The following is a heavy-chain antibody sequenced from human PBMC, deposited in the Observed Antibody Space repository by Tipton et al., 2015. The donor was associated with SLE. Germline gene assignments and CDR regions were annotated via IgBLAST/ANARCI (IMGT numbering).Heavy chain of an antibody. CDR1: GDSFSSYY. CDR2: VSISGNT. D-gene: IGHD6-6*01. J-gene: IGHJ3*02. V-gene: IGHV4-4*07. CDR3: ARRDSSSSGRAFDI. Sequence: TLSLTCTVSGDSFSSYYWSWIRQPAGKGLEWIGRVSISGNTNYNPSLKSRVTMSLDTSKNQLSLELTSVTAADTAVYYCARRDSSSSGRAFDIWGQGTIVTVSS.